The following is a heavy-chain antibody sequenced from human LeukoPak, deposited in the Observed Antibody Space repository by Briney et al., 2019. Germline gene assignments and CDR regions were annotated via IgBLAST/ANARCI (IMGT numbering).Heavy chain of an antibody. CDR3: ARDDSSGCYDTAEYFQH. V-gene: IGHV1-18*01. CDR1: GYTFTSYG. J-gene: IGHJ1*01. Sequence: ASVKVSCKASGYTFTSYGISWVRQAPGQGLEWMGWISAYNGNTNYAQKLQGRVTMTTDTSTSTAYMELRSLRSDDTAVYYCARDDSSGCYDTAEYFQHWGQGTLVTVSS. CDR2: ISAYNGNT. D-gene: IGHD6-19*01.